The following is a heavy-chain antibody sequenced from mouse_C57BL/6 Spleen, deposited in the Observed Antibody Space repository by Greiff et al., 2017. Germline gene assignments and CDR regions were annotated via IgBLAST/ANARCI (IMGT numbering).Heavy chain of an antibody. CDR1: GFTFSDYG. D-gene: IGHD2-1*01. CDR2: ISSGSSTI. J-gene: IGHJ4*01. V-gene: IGHV5-17*01. CDR3: ASRYYGNYGGDAMDY. Sequence: EVQRVESGGGLVKPGGSLKLSCAASGFTFSDYGMHWVRQAPEKGLEWVAYISSGSSTIYYADTVKGRFTISRDNAKNTLFLQMTSLRSEDTAMYYCASRYYGNYGGDAMDYWGQGTSVTVSS.